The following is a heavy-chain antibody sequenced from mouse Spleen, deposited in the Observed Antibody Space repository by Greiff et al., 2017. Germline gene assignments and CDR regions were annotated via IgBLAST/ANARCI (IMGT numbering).Heavy chain of an antibody. CDR2: SRNKANDYTT. CDR3: ARDEGSYRYGGGWYFDV. D-gene: IGHD2-14*01. CDR1: GFTFSDFY. V-gene: IGHV7-1*01. Sequence: EVQLVESGGGLVQSGRSLRLSCATSGFTFSDFYMEWVRQAPGKGLEWIAASRNKANDYTTEYSASVKGRFIVSRDTSQSILYLQMNALRAEDTAIYYCARDEGSYRYGGGWYFDVWGAGTTVTVSS. J-gene: IGHJ1*01.